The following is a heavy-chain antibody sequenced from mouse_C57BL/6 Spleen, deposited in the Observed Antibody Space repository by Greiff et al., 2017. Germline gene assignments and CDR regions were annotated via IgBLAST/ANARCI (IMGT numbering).Heavy chain of an antibody. V-gene: IGHV3-6*01. D-gene: IGHD5-1-1*01. CDR2: ISYDGSN. CDR1: GYSITSGYY. Sequence: EVKLQESGPGLVKPSQSLSLTCSVTGYSITSGYYWNWIRQFPGNKLEWMGYISYDGSNNYNPSLKNRISITRDTSKNQFFLKLNSVTTEDTATYYCAMGDTTGAMDYWGQGTSVTVSS. J-gene: IGHJ4*01. CDR3: AMGDTTGAMDY.